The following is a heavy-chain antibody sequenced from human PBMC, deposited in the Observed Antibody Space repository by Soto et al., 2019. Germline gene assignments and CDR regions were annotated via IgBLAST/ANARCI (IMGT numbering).Heavy chain of an antibody. CDR3: ASLAGPYGSGSYYFDY. CDR1: GGSISSGDYY. V-gene: IGHV4-30-4*01. CDR2: IYYSGST. D-gene: IGHD3-10*01. Sequence: SETLSLTCTVSGGSISSGDYYWSWIRQPPGKGLEWIGYIYYSGSTHYNPSLKSRVTISVDTSKNQFSLKLSSVTAADTAVYYCASLAGPYGSGSYYFDYWGQGTLVTVSS. J-gene: IGHJ4*02.